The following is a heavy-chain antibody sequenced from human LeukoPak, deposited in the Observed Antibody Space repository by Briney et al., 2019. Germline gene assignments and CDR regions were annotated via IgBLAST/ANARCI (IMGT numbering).Heavy chain of an antibody. D-gene: IGHD3-16*01. J-gene: IGHJ4*02. CDR3: ARDHLWGFDF. V-gene: IGHV6-1*01. CDR2: TYYRFKWYN. CDR1: GDSVSANSVA. Sequence: SQTLSLTCAISGDSVSANSVAWNWIRQSPSRGLEWLGRTYYRFKWYNDYALSVKSRITINPDTSKNQFSLQLNSVTPEDTAVYYCARDHLWGFDFWGQGTLVTVSP.